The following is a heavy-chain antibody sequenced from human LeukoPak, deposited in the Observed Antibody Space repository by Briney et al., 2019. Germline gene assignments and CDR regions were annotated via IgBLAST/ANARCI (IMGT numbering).Heavy chain of an antibody. D-gene: IGHD6-6*01. Sequence: PSETLSLTCTVSGGSISSSSYYWGWIRQPPGKGLEWIGSIYYSGSTYYNPSLKSRVTISVDTSKNQFSLKLSSVTAADTAVYYCARDRIAARPSFDYWGQGTLVTVSS. CDR3: ARDRIAARPSFDY. CDR1: GGSISSSSYY. V-gene: IGHV4-39*07. J-gene: IGHJ4*02. CDR2: IYYSGST.